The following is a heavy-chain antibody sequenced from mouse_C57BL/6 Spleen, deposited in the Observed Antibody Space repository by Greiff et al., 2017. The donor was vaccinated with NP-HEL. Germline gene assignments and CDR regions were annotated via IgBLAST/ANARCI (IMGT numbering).Heavy chain of an antibody. D-gene: IGHD2-3*01. V-gene: IGHV1-64*01. Sequence: QVQLQQPGAELVKPGASVKLSCKASGYTFTSYWMHWVKQRPGQGLEWIGMIHPNSGSTNYNEKFKSKATLTVDKSSSTAYMQLSSLTSEDSAVYYCARSGDGYWAWFAYWGQGTLVTVS. CDR1: GYTFTSYW. J-gene: IGHJ3*01. CDR2: IHPNSGST. CDR3: ARSGDGYWAWFAY.